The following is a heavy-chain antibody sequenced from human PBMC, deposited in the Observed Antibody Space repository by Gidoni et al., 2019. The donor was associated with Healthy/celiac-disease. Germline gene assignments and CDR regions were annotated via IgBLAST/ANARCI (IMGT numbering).Heavy chain of an antibody. CDR2: IYYSGST. Sequence: QVQLQESGPGLVKPSQTLSLPCTVPGRSISSGGYYWSWIRQHPGKGLEWIGYIYYSGSTYYNPSLKSRVSISVDTSKNQFSLKLSSVTAADTAVYYCARRTPNGMDVWGQGTTVTVSS. J-gene: IGHJ6*02. V-gene: IGHV4-31*03. CDR3: ARRTPNGMDV. CDR1: GRSISSGGYY.